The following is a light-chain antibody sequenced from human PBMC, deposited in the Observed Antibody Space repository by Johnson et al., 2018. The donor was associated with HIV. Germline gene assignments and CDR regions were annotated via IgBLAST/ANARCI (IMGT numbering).Light chain of an antibody. CDR3: GTWDSSLSAGHNYG. CDR1: SSNIGKNS. CDR2: ESN. Sequence: QSVLTQPPSVSAAPGQKVTIPCSGSSSNIGKNSVSWYQQLPGTAPKLLIYESNKRPSGIPDRFSGSKSGTSATLGITGLQTGDEADYYCGTWDSSLSAGHNYGFGTGTKVTVL. V-gene: IGLV1-51*02. J-gene: IGLJ1*01.